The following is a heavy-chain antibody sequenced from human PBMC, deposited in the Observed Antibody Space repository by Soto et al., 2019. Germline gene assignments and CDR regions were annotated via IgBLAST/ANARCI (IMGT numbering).Heavy chain of an antibody. J-gene: IGHJ4*02. CDR2: IDAGDGDT. V-gene: IGHV1-3*01. CDR1: GYTFITYA. CDR3: ARGGSGIFDY. D-gene: IGHD2-15*01. Sequence: ASVKVSCKASGYTFITYAMHWVRQAPGQRLEWMGWIDAGDGDTKYSQKFQGRVTITRDTSATTAYLELSSLRSEDTAVYYCARGGSGIFDYWGLGTLVTVSS.